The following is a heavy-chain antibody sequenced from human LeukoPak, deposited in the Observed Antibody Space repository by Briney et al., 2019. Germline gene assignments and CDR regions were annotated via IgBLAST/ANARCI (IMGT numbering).Heavy chain of an antibody. CDR2: IYNSGIT. Sequence: ASQTLSLTCTVSGGSFTSGAYYWSWIRQHPGKGLEWIGYIYNSGITYYNPSLKSRVTISVDTSKNLFSLRLTYLTAADTAVYYCARVGGSGSSFDYWGQGTQVTVSS. D-gene: IGHD3-10*01. V-gene: IGHV4-31*03. CDR3: ARVGGSGSSFDY. CDR1: GGSFTSGAYY. J-gene: IGHJ4*02.